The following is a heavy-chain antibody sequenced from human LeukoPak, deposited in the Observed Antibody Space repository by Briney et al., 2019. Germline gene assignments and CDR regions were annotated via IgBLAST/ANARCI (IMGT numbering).Heavy chain of an antibody. CDR2: MNPNSGNT. CDR3: ARGAMSLDVFYYYYMDV. J-gene: IGHJ6*03. Sequence: ASVKVSCKASGYTLTSYDINWVRQATGQGLEWMGWMNPNSGNTGYAQKFQGRVTMTGNTSISTAYMELSSLRSEDTAVYYCARGAMSLDVFYYYYMDVWGKGTTVTVSS. CDR1: GYTLTSYD. V-gene: IGHV1-8*01. D-gene: IGHD2-2*01.